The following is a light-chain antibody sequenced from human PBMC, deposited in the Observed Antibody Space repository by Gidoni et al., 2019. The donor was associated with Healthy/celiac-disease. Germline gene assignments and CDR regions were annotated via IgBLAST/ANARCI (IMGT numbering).Light chain of an antibody. CDR2: GAS. Sequence: EIVLTQSPGTLSLSPGERATLSCRASQSVSSSYLAWYQQKPGQAPRLLIYGASSRATGIPDRFSGSGSGTDFTLTNSRLEPEDFAVYYCQQYGSSPLFTFXPXTKVDIK. J-gene: IGKJ3*01. V-gene: IGKV3-20*01. CDR3: QQYGSSPLFT. CDR1: QSVSSSY.